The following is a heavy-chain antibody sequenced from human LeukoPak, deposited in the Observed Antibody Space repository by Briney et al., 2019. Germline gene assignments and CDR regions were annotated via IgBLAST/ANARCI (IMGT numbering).Heavy chain of an antibody. CDR3: ARDFKGRWLRFYYYYYMDA. J-gene: IGHJ6*03. D-gene: IGHD5-12*01. Sequence: GGSLRLSCAASGFTFSSYWMHWVRQAPGKGLVWVSRINSDGSSTSYADSVKGRFTISRDNAKNTLYLQMNSLRAEDTAVYYCARDFKGRWLRFYYYYYMDAWGKGTTVTVSS. CDR1: GFTFSSYW. CDR2: INSDGSST. V-gene: IGHV3-74*01.